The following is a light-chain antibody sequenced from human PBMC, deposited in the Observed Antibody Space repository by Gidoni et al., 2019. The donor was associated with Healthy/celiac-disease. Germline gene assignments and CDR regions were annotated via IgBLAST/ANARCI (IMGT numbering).Light chain of an antibody. V-gene: IGLV3-1*01. J-gene: IGLJ2*01. CDR3: QAWDSSTVV. Sequence: SYELTQPPSASVSPGQTASITCSGDKLGDKYACWYPQKPGQSPVLVIYQDSKRPSGIPERFSGSNSGNTATLTISGTQAMDEADYYCQAWDSSTVVFGGGTKLTVL. CDR1: KLGDKY. CDR2: QDS.